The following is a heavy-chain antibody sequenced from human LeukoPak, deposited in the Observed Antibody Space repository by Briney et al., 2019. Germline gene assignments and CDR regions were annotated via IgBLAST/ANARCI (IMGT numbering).Heavy chain of an antibody. Sequence: ASVKVSCKASGFTFTSSAMQWVRQARGQRLEWIGWIVVGSGNTNYAQKFQERVTITRDMSTSTAYMELSSLRSEDTAVYYCAAGYSYGNGGDYWGQGTLVTVSS. CDR2: IVVGSGNT. V-gene: IGHV1-58*02. CDR1: GFTFTSSA. CDR3: AAGYSYGNGGDY. D-gene: IGHD5-18*01. J-gene: IGHJ4*02.